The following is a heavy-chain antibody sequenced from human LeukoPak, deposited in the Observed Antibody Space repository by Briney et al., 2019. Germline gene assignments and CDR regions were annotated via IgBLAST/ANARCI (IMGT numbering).Heavy chain of an antibody. CDR2: ISAYNGNT. J-gene: IGHJ3*02. CDR3: ASRIAVVHPLGAFDI. CDR1: GYTFTSYG. Sequence: GASVKVSCKASGYTFTSYGISWVRQAPGQGLEWMGWISAYNGNTNYAQKLQGRVTMTTDTSTSTAYMELRSLRSDDTAVYYCASRIAVVHPLGAFDIWGQGTMVTVSS. V-gene: IGHV1-18*01. D-gene: IGHD6-19*01.